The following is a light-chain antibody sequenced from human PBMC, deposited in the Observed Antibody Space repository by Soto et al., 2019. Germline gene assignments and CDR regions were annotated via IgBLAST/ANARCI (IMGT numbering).Light chain of an antibody. CDR1: QSVSTT. Sequence: EIVMTQSPATLSASPGERATLSCRASQSVSTTLAWYQHKPGQAPRLLIYCPSTRATGIPARFSGSGSGTEFSLTISSLQSEDFAVYYCQQSNNWPRTFGQGTRVEIK. J-gene: IGKJ1*01. V-gene: IGKV3-15*01. CDR2: CPS. CDR3: QQSNNWPRT.